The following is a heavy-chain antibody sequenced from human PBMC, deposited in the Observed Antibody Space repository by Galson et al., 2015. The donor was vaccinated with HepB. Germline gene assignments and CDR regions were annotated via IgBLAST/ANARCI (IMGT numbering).Heavy chain of an antibody. CDR2: MNPNSGNT. CDR3: ARTNYRYTIFGVVTHGYYCGMDV. D-gene: IGHD3-3*01. CDR1: GYTFTSYD. J-gene: IGHJ6*02. V-gene: IGHV1-8*01. Sequence: SVKVSCKASGYTFTSYDINWVRQATRQGLEWMGWMNPNSGNTGYAQKFQGRVTMTRNTSISTAYMELSSLRSEDTAVYYCARTNYRYTIFGVVTHGYYCGMDVWGQGTTVTVSS.